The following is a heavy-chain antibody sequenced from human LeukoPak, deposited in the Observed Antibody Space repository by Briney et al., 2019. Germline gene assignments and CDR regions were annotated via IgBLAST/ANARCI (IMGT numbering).Heavy chain of an antibody. V-gene: IGHV4-4*09. D-gene: IGHD6-6*01. CDR2: IYTSGST. CDR1: GRSLSSYY. Sequence: PSQTLSLTCTVSGRSLSSYYWGWIRQPPGKGLEWIGYIYTSGSTNYNPSLKSRVTISVDTSKNQFSLKLSSVTAADTAVYYCARSIAARPAYYYYYYYMDVWGKGTTVTVSS. CDR3: ARSIAARPAYYYYYYYMDV. J-gene: IGHJ6*03.